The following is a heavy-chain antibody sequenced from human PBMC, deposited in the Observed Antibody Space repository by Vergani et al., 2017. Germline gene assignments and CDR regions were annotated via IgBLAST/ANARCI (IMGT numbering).Heavy chain of an antibody. V-gene: IGHV1-69*08. Sequence: QVQLVQSGAEVKKPGSSVKVSCKASGGTFSSYTISWVRQAPGQGLEWMGRIIPILGIANYAQKFQGRVTITADKSTSTAYMELSSLRSEDTAVYYCARESYCGGDCLEYFQHWGPGTLVTVSS. D-gene: IGHD2-21*02. CDR2: IIPILGIA. CDR1: GGTFSSYT. J-gene: IGHJ1*01. CDR3: ARESYCGGDCLEYFQH.